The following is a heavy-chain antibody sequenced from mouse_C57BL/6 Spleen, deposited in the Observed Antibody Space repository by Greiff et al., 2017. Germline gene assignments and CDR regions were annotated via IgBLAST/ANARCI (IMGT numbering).Heavy chain of an antibody. D-gene: IGHD2-12*01. Sequence: QVQLKQSGAELVKPGASVKMSCKASGYTFTTYPIEWMKQXHGKSLEWIGNFHPYNDDTKYNEKFKGKATLTVEKSSSTVYLELSRLTSDDSAVYYCARKGYYKNGYYAMDYWGQGTSVTGSS. CDR2: FHPYNDDT. J-gene: IGHJ4*01. V-gene: IGHV1-47*01. CDR1: GYTFTTYP. CDR3: ARKGYYKNGYYAMDY.